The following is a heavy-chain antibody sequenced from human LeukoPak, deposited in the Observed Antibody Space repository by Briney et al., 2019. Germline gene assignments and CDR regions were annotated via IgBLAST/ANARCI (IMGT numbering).Heavy chain of an antibody. CDR1: GGSFSGYY. CDR2: INHSGSA. D-gene: IGHD5-12*01. V-gene: IGHV4-34*01. J-gene: IGHJ4*02. CDR3: ANSGYDFDY. Sequence: SETLSLTCAVYGGSFSGYYWSWIRQPPGKGLEWIGEINHSGSANYNPSLKSRVTISVDTSKNQFSLKLSSVTAADTAVYYCANSGYDFDYWGQGTLVTVSS.